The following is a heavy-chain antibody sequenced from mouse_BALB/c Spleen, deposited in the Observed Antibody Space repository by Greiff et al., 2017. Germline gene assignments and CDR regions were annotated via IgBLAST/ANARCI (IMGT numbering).Heavy chain of an antibody. V-gene: IGHV5-6*02. CDR1: GFTFSSYG. J-gene: IGHJ2*01. CDR2: ISSGGSYT. CDR3: ARRGNYGFDY. Sequence: EVKVVESGGDLVKPGGSLKLSCAASGFTFSSYGMSWVRQTPDKRLEWVATISSGGSYTYYPDSVKGRFTISRDNAKNTLYLQMSSLKSEDTAMYYCARRGNYGFDYWGQGTTLTVSS. D-gene: IGHD2-1*01.